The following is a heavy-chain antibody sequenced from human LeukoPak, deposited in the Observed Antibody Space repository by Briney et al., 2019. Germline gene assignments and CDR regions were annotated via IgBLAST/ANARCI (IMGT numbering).Heavy chain of an antibody. V-gene: IGHV4-4*07. CDR1: GGSISSYY. J-gene: IGHJ4*02. CDR2: IYTSGST. Sequence: PSETLSLTCTVSGGSISSYYWSWIRQPAGKGLEWIGRIYTSGSTNYNPSLKSRVTMSVDTSKNQFSLKLSSVTAADTAVYYCAGYIKRITMVRGVISYDYWGQGTLVTVSS. CDR3: AGYIKRITMVRGVISYDY. D-gene: IGHD3-10*01.